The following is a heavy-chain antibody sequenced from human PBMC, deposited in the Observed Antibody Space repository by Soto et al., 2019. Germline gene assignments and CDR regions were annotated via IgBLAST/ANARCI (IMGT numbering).Heavy chain of an antibody. D-gene: IGHD3-3*01. CDR3: ARDLYYDFWSVYYTGTGYYYGMDF. J-gene: IGHJ6*02. V-gene: IGHV1-18*01. Sequence: ASVKVSCKASGYTFTSYGISWVRQAPGQGLEWMGWISAYNGNTNYAQKLQGRVTMTTDTSTSTAYMELRSLRSDDTAVYYCARDLYYDFWSVYYTGTGYYYGMDFWGQATTVTVSS. CDR1: GYTFTSYG. CDR2: ISAYNGNT.